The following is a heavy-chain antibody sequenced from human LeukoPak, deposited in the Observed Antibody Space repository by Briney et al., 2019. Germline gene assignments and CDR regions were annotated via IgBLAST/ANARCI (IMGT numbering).Heavy chain of an antibody. Sequence: SETLSLTCAVYGGSFSGYYWSWIRQPPGKGLEWIGEINHSGSTNYNPSLKSRVTISVDTSKNQFSLKLSSVTAADTAVYYCARGGGYNGFDPWGQGTLVTVSS. D-gene: IGHD3-10*01. CDR2: INHSGST. CDR1: GGSFSGYY. V-gene: IGHV4-34*01. CDR3: ARGGGYNGFDP. J-gene: IGHJ5*02.